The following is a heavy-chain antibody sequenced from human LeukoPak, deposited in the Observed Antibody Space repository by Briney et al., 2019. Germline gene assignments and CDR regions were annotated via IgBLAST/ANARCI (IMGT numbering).Heavy chain of an antibody. V-gene: IGHV4-34*01. CDR2: INHSGST. Sequence: SETLSLTCAVYGGSFSGYYWSWIRQPPGKRLEWIWEINHSGSTNYNPSLKSRVTISVDTSKNQFSLKLSSVTAADTAVYYCARGAQWLVPDLFDYRGQGTLVTVSS. J-gene: IGHJ4*02. CDR1: GGSFSGYY. CDR3: ARGAQWLVPDLFDY. D-gene: IGHD6-19*01.